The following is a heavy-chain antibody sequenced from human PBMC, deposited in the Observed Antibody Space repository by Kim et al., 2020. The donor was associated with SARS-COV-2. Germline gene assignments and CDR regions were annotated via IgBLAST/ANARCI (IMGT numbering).Heavy chain of an antibody. CDR1: GYSFTSYW. Sequence: GESLKISCKGSGYSFTSYWIGWVRQMPGKGLEWMGIIYPGDSDTRYSPSFQGQVTISADKSISTAYLQWSSLKASDTAMYYCARGDEHYYGSGSSMGDYGMDVWGQGTTVTVSS. CDR2: IYPGDSDT. D-gene: IGHD3-10*01. V-gene: IGHV5-51*01. CDR3: ARGDEHYYGSGSSMGDYGMDV. J-gene: IGHJ6*02.